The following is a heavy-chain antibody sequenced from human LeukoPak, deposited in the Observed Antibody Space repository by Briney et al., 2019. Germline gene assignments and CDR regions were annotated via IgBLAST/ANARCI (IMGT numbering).Heavy chain of an antibody. V-gene: IGHV1-2*02. D-gene: IGHD3-10*01. CDR3: ARFRARWLDTTYFDY. CDR2: INPNSGGT. J-gene: IGHJ4*02. Sequence: GASVKVSCKASGYTFTGYYMHWVRQAPGQGLEWMGWINPNSGGTNYAQKFQGRVTMTRDTSISTAYMELSRLRSDDTAVYYCARFRARWLDTTYFDYWGQGTLVTVSS. CDR1: GYTFTGYY.